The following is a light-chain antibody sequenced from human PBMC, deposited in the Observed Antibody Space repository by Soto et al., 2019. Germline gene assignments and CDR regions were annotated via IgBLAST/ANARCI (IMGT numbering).Light chain of an antibody. V-gene: IGKV2-28*01. CDR1: ESLLRDNGYTY. Sequence: DIVMTQSPLSLSVTPGEPASISCRSSESLLRDNGYTYVDWYLQKPGQSPQLLIYLRSSRASGVPDRFSGGGSDTDFSLEISRVEAGDVGVYYCMQVLQVPGTFGQGTKLEIK. J-gene: IGKJ2*01. CDR2: LRS. CDR3: MQVLQVPGT.